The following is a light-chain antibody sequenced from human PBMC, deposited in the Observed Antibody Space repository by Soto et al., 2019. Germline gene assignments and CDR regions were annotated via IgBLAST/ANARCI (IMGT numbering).Light chain of an antibody. CDR3: MQTLPPPYA. J-gene: IGKJ2*01. CDR2: LGS. Sequence: DIVMTQSPLSLPVTPGEPASISCRSSQSLLHSNGYDYLDWYLQKPGQSPQLLIYLGSNRSSGVAARLSGSGSGTDFTLKISRVEAEDVGVYYCMQTLPPPYAFGQGTKLEIK. CDR1: QSLLHSNGYDY. V-gene: IGKV2-28*01.